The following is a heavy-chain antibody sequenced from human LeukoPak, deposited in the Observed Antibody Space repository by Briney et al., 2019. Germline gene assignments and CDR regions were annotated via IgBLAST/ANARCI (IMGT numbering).Heavy chain of an antibody. CDR1: GGSISSYY. CDR3: ARHSYNYYGLDV. J-gene: IGHJ6*02. Sequence: SETLSLTCTVSGGSISSYYWSWIRQPPGKGLEWIGYIHYSGTTNYNPSLKSRVTMSVDTSNNHLSLRLTSVTAADTALYYCARHSYNYYGLDVWGQGTTITVSS. V-gene: IGHV4-59*08. CDR2: IHYSGTT.